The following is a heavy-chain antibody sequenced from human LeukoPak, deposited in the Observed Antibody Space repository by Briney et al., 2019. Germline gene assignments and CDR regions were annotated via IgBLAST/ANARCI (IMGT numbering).Heavy chain of an antibody. CDR2: IYYSGST. CDR1: GGSISSYY. Sequence: SETLSLTCTVSGGSISSYYWSWIRQPPGKGLEWIGYIYYSGSTNYNSSLKSRVTISVDTSKNQFSLKLSSVTAADTAVYYCARDRGNGSGSYIDYWGQGTLVTVSS. D-gene: IGHD3-10*01. V-gene: IGHV4-59*01. J-gene: IGHJ4*02. CDR3: ARDRGNGSGSYIDY.